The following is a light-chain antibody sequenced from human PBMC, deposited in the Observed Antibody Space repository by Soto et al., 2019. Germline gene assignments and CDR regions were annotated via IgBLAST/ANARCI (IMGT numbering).Light chain of an antibody. CDR2: LGS. Sequence: DVVMTQSPLSLPVTPGESASVSCRSSQSLRQSNGFNYLDWYVQKPGQSPQLLIYLGSYRASGVPDRFSGSGSGTDFTLTISRVEAEDVGVYYCFQAPQIPPHTFGQGTKLEI. J-gene: IGKJ2*01. CDR1: QSLRQSNGFNY. CDR3: FQAPQIPPHT. V-gene: IGKV2-28*01.